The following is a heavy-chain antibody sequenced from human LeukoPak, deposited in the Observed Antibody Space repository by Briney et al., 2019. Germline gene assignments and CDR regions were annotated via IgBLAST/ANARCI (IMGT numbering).Heavy chain of an antibody. D-gene: IGHD3-10*01. CDR1: GFTFSSYA. CDR2: ISGSGGST. CDR3: AKVMTRTMVRGVPPSDY. V-gene: IGHV3-23*01. J-gene: IGHJ4*02. Sequence: GGSLRLSCAASGFTFSSYAMTWVRRAPGKGLEWVSTISGSGGSTYYADSVKGRFTISRDNSKNTLYLQMSSLRAEDTAVYYCAKVMTRTMVRGVPPSDYWGQGTLVTVSS.